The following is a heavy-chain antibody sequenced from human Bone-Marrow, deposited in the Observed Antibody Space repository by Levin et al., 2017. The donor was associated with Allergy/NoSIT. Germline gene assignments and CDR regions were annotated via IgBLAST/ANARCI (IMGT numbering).Heavy chain of an antibody. V-gene: IGHV4-31*03. CDR1: GGSINSGNYY. D-gene: IGHD3-3*01. Sequence: KPGGSLRLSCTVSGGSINSGNYYWTWIRQHPGKGLEWIGYISYSGNTFYNASLKSRLTISVDTSKTHFSLRLSSVTAADTAVYYCARGITIFGVVLAVNDAFDIWGQGTMVTVSS. CDR2: ISYSGNT. J-gene: IGHJ3*02. CDR3: ARGITIFGVVLAVNDAFDI.